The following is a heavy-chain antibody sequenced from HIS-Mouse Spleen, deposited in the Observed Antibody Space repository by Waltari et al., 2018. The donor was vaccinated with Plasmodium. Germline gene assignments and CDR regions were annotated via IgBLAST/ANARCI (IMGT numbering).Heavy chain of an antibody. Sequence: VQLVESGGGVVQPGRSLRLSCAASGFPFSGYAMHWVRQAPGKGLEWVAVISYDGSNKYYADSVKGRFTISRDNSKNTLYLQMNSLRAEDTAVYYCALSGHWGQGTLVTVSS. CDR1: GFPFSGYA. D-gene: IGHD3-10*01. J-gene: IGHJ4*02. CDR2: ISYDGSNK. V-gene: IGHV3-30*04. CDR3: ALSGH.